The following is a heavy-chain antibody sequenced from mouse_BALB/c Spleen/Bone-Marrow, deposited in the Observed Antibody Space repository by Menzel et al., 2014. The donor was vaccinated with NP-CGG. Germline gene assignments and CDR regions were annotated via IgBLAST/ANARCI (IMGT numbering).Heavy chain of an antibody. D-gene: IGHD2-13*01. CDR3: TREGDSPFAY. CDR2: INPSNGGT. Sequence: QVHGKQSGAELVKPGASVKLSCKASGYTFTSYYMYWVKQRPGQGLEWIGEINPSNGGTNFNEKFKSKATRTVDKSSSTAYMQLSSRTSEDSAVYYCTREGDSPFAYWGQGTLVTVSA. CDR1: GYTFTSYY. V-gene: IGHV1S81*02. J-gene: IGHJ3*01.